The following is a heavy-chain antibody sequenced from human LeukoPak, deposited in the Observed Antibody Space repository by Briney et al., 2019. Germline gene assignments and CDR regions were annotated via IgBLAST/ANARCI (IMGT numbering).Heavy chain of an antibody. Sequence: SWIRQPPGKGLEWIGYIYYSGSTYYNPSLKSRVTISVDTSKNQFSLKLSSVTAADTAVYYCARGWDYDFWSGYKYNWFDPWGQGTLVTVSS. CDR3: ARGWDYDFWSGYKYNWFDP. CDR2: IYYSGST. D-gene: IGHD3-3*01. J-gene: IGHJ5*02. V-gene: IGHV4-30-4*08.